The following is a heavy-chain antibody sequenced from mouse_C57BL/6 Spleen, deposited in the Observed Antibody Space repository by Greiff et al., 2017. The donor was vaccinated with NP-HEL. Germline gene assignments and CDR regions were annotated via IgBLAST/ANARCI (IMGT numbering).Heavy chain of an antibody. Sequence: VQLKESGPGLVKPSQSLSLTCSVTGYSITSGYYWNWIRQFPGNKLEWMGYISYDGSNNYNPSLKNRISITRDTSKNQFFLKLNSVTTEDTATYYCARDRGVDYDGDFDYWGQGTTLTVSS. CDR2: ISYDGSN. D-gene: IGHD2-4*01. V-gene: IGHV3-6*01. CDR1: GYSITSGYY. CDR3: ARDRGVDYDGDFDY. J-gene: IGHJ2*01.